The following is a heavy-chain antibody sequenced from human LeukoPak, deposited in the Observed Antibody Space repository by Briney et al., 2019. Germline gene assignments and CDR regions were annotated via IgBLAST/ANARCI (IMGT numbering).Heavy chain of an antibody. CDR2: INHSGST. CDR3: ARRTMVRGSHFDY. Sequence: SETLSLTCAVYGGSFNGYYWSWIRQPPGKGLEWIGEINHSGSTNYNPSLKSRVTISVDTSKNQFSLKLSSVTAADTAVYYCARRTMVRGSHFDYWGQGTLVTVSS. CDR1: GGSFNGYY. D-gene: IGHD3-10*01. V-gene: IGHV4-34*01. J-gene: IGHJ4*02.